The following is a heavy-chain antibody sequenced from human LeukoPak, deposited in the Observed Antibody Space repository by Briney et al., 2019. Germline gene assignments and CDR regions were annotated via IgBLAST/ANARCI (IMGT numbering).Heavy chain of an antibody. J-gene: IGHJ3*02. CDR1: GFSLSTSGVG. CDR3: AHSTYDFWSGSYSSTAFDI. V-gene: IGHV2-5*01. Sequence: SGPTLVKPTQTLTLTCTFSGFSLSTSGVGVGWIRQPPGKALEWLALIYWNDDKRYSPSLKSRLTITKDTSKNQVVLTITNMDPVDTATYYCAHSTYDFWSGSYSSTAFDIWGQGTMVTVSS. CDR2: IYWNDDK. D-gene: IGHD3-3*01.